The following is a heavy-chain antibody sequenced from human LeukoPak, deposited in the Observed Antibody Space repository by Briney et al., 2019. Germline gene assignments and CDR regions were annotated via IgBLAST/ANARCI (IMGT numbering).Heavy chain of an antibody. V-gene: IGHV4-34*01. CDR2: INHSGST. D-gene: IGHD3-22*01. Sequence: TLSLTCAVYGGSFSGYYWSWIRQPPGKGLEWIGEINHSGSTNYNPSLKSRVTISVDTSKNQFSLKLSSVTAADTAVYYCARDSHDSSGYPGFDPWGQGTLVTVSS. CDR1: GGSFSGYY. CDR3: ARDSHDSSGYPGFDP. J-gene: IGHJ5*02.